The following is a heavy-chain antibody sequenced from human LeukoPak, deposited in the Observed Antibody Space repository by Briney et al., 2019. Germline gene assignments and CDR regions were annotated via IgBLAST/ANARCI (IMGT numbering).Heavy chain of an antibody. CDR1: GGSISSSSYY. V-gene: IGHV4-39*07. D-gene: IGHD3-22*01. CDR2: IYYSGST. Sequence: SETLSLTCTVSGGSISSSSYYWGWIRQPPGKGLEWIGSIYYSGSTYYNPSLKSRVTISVDTSKNQFSLKLSSVTAADTAVYYCARDLVGLHYYDSSGYYYGEEWGQGTLVTVSS. CDR3: ARDLVGLHYYDSSGYYYGEE. J-gene: IGHJ4*02.